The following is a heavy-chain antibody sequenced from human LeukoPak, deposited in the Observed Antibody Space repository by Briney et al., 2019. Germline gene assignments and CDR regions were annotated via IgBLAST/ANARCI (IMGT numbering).Heavy chain of an antibody. CDR1: GFPFSDYY. CDR3: ARKLRYFDWLFDY. D-gene: IGHD3-9*01. CDR2: ISSSGSTI. J-gene: IGHJ4*02. Sequence: PGGSLRLSCAASGFPFSDYYMSWLRQAPGKGLECVSYISSSGSTIYYADSVKGRFTISRDNAKNSLYLQMNSVRAEDTAVYYCARKLRYFDWLFDYWGQGTLVTVSS. V-gene: IGHV3-11*01.